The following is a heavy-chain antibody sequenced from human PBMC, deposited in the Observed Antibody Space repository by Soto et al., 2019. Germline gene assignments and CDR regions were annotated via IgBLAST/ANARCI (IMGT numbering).Heavy chain of an antibody. J-gene: IGHJ6*02. V-gene: IGHV3-30-3*01. CDR2: ISYDGSNK. CDR3: ARERPDIVVVVAARYYCYGMDV. Sequence: QVQLVESGGGVVQPGRSLRLSCAASGFTFSSYAMHWVRQAPGKGLEWVAVISYDGSNKYYADSVKGRFTISRDNSKNTLYLQMNSLRAEDTAVYYCARERPDIVVVVAARYYCYGMDVRGQGTTVTVSS. CDR1: GFTFSSYA. D-gene: IGHD2-15*01.